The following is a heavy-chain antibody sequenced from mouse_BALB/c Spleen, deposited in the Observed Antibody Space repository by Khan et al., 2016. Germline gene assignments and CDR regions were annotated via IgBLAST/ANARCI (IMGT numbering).Heavy chain of an antibody. V-gene: IGHV14-3*02. J-gene: IGHJ2*01. CDR3: ARRGPIYYYGSTYGY. Sequence: VQLQQSGAELVKPGASVKLSCTASGFNIKDTFMHWVKQRPEQGLEWIGRIDPANGNTRYDPKFQGKATITADTSSHTAYLQLSSLTSEDTAVYYCARRGPIYYYGSTYGYWGQGTTLTVSS. CDR1: GFNIKDTF. D-gene: IGHD1-1*01. CDR2: IDPANGNT.